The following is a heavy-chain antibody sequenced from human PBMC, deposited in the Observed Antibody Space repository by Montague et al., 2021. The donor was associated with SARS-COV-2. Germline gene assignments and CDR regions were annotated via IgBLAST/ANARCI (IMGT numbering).Heavy chain of an antibody. J-gene: IGHJ4*02. V-gene: IGHV4-61*01. Sequence: SETLSLTCTVSDGSVISTYPHWHWVRQSPGRGLEWIGGYLFHIDTADYNASLRSRVTISVDTSKNQFSLKLTSVTAADTAAYYCTRGIDSYKTGYWGQGIQVTVSS. CDR1: DGSVISTYPH. CDR2: LFHIDTA. CDR3: TRGIDSYKTGY. D-gene: IGHD6-13*01.